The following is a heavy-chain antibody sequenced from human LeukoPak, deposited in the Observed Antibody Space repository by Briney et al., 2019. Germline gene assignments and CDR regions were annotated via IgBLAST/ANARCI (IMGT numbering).Heavy chain of an antibody. J-gene: IGHJ6*02. CDR1: GFTFSDYW. Sequence: GGSLRLSCAASGFTFSDYWMHWVRQAPGKGLEWVANIKQDGSEKFYVDSVKGRFTISRDNAKNSLYLQMNSLRAEDTAVYYCARAMDVWGQGATVTVSS. V-gene: IGHV3-7*03. CDR2: IKQDGSEK. CDR3: ARAMDV.